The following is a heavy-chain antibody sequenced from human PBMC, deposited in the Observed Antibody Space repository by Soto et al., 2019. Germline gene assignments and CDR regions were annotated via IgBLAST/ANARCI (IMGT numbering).Heavy chain of an antibody. D-gene: IGHD7-27*01. CDR3: ARERDWGHAFDI. CDR2: IYHSGRT. Sequence: SETLSLTCAVSGGSFSSGGYSWSWIRQPPGKGLEWIGYIYHSGRTYYNPSLKSRVTISVDRSKNQFSLKLSSVTAADTAVYYCARERDWGHAFDIWGQGTMVTVSS. V-gene: IGHV4-30-2*01. J-gene: IGHJ3*02. CDR1: GGSFSSGGYS.